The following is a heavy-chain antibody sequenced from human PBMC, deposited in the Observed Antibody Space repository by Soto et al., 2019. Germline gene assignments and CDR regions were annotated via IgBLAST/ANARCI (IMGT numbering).Heavy chain of an antibody. CDR2: IDPSDSYT. V-gene: IGHV5-10-1*01. Sequence: GESLKISCKGSGYSFTSYWISWVRQMPGKGLEWMGRIDPSDSYTNYSPSFQGHVTISADKSISTAYLQWSSLKASDTAMYYCFRHGYSYGYVPPDVWGQGTTVTVYS. D-gene: IGHD5-18*01. CDR1: GYSFTSYW. CDR3: FRHGYSYGYVPPDV. J-gene: IGHJ6*02.